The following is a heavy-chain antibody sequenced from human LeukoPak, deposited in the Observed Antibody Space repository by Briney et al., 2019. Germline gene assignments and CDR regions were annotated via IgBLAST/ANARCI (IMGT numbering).Heavy chain of an antibody. CDR1: GGSISSGDYS. D-gene: IGHD6-13*01. CDR3: ARARESMATAGSYFDY. Sequence: SETLSLTCAVSGGSISSGDYSWSWTRQPPGSGLEWIGYIWHSGHTNYNPSLRSRVTISLARSNSQFSLRLSSVTAADTAVYYCARARESMATAGSYFDYWGQGTLVTVSS. V-gene: IGHV4-30-2*01. J-gene: IGHJ4*02. CDR2: IWHSGHT.